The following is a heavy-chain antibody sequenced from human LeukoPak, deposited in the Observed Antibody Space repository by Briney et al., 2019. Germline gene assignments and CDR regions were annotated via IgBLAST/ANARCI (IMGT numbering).Heavy chain of an antibody. J-gene: IGHJ4*02. CDR3: AKDRAFCGGDCYPGSDY. CDR1: GFAFSDYA. CDR2: ISGSGGRS. V-gene: IGHV3-23*01. D-gene: IGHD2-21*02. Sequence: GGSLRLSCAASGFAFSDYAMSWVRQAPGKGLEWVSHISGSGGRSYHVDSVKGRFTISRDNPKNTLYLQMNSLRVEDTAVYYCAKDRAFCGGDCYPGSDYWGQGTLVTVSS.